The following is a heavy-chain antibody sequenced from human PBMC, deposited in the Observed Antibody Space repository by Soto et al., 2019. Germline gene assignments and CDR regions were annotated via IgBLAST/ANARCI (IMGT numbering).Heavy chain of an antibody. Sequence: ASVKVSCKPSGYTFTGYYFHWVRQAPGQGLEWMGWVNPHSGGTHYAQRFQGRVTMTRDTSINTVFMELRRLRSDDTAVYFCARESGSGWYALWGQGTLVTVSS. J-gene: IGHJ4*02. CDR3: ARESGSGWYAL. V-gene: IGHV1-2*02. CDR2: VNPHSGGT. CDR1: GYTFTGYY. D-gene: IGHD6-19*01.